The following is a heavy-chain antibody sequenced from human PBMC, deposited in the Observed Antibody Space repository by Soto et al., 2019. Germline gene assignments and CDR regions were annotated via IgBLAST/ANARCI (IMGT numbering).Heavy chain of an antibody. J-gene: IGHJ3*02. CDR2: ISGSGGST. CDR1: GFTFSSYA. CDR3: AKEGTYIVVVVAAIGNAFDI. V-gene: IGHV3-23*01. D-gene: IGHD2-15*01. Sequence: EVQLLESGGGLVQPGGSLRLSCAASGFTFSSYAMSWVRQAPGKGLEWVSAISGSGGSTYYADSVKGRFTISRDNSKNTLYLQMNSLRAEDTAVYYCAKEGTYIVVVVAAIGNAFDIWGQGTMVTVSS.